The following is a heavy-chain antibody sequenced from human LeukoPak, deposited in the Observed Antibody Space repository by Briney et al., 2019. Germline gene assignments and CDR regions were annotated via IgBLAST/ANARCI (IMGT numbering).Heavy chain of an antibody. J-gene: IGHJ5*02. CDR2: FHNSRTT. D-gene: IGHD3-16*02. CDR3: ARGHLGLSP. V-gene: IGHV4-59*11. Sequence: PSETLSLTCTVSGESISAHSWTWSRQPPGQGLEWIGYFHNSRTTSYNPSLTGRVIISVDTAMDQISLKLNSVTAADTAVYYCARGHLGLSPWGQGTLVTVSS. CDR1: GESISAHS.